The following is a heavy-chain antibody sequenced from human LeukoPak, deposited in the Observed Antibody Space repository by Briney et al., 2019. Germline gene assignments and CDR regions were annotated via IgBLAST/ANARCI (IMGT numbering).Heavy chain of an antibody. CDR2: LSGSGGGT. Sequence: GGSLRLSCAVSGITLSNYGMSWVRQAPGKGLEWVAGLSGSGGGTNYVDSVQGRFTISRDNPKNTLYLQMNRLRAEDTAVYFCAKRGVVIRVFLVGFHKEAYYFDSWGQGALVTVSS. J-gene: IGHJ4*02. CDR1: GITLSNYG. D-gene: IGHD3-10*01. CDR3: AKRGVVIRVFLVGFHKEAYYFDS. V-gene: IGHV3-23*01.